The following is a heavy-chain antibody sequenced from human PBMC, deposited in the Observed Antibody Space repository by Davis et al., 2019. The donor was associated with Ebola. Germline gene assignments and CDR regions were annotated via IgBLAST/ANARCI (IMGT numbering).Heavy chain of an antibody. D-gene: IGHD5-24*01. J-gene: IGHJ4*02. CDR3: TRGGMATPFDY. CDR2: IYNAGSRT. CDR1: GFTVSSHY. Sequence: LSLTCAASGFTVSSHYMSWVRQAPGKGLEWVSVIYNAGSRTYYADSVKGRFTISRDNSKNTLYLQMNSLRAEDTAVYYCTRGGMATPFDYWGQGTLVTVSS. V-gene: IGHV3-53*01.